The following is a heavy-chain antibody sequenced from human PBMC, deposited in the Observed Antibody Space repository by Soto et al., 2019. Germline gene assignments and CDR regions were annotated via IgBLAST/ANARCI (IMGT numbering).Heavy chain of an antibody. CDR2: TYYRSKWYN. CDR1: GDSVSSNSAA. D-gene: IGHD5-12*01. V-gene: IGHV6-1*01. CDR3: ARDFLYGGYRVGEYYFDY. J-gene: IGHJ4*02. Sequence: SQTLSLTCAISGDSVSSNSAAWNWIRQSPSRGLEWLGRTYYRSKWYNDYAVSVKSRITINPDTSKNQFSLQLNSVTPEDTAVYYCARDFLYGGYRVGEYYFDYWGQGTLVTVSS.